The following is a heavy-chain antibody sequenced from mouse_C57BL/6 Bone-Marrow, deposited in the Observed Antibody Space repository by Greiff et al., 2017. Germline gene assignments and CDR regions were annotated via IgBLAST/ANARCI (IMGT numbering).Heavy chain of an antibody. CDR1: GYAFTNYL. V-gene: IGHV1-54*01. Sequence: QVQLQQSGAELVRPGTSVMVSCKASGYAFTNYLIEWVKQRPGQGLEWIGVINPGSGGTNYNEKFKGKATLTADKSSSTAYMQLSSLTSEDSAVYFCARSAPGYYGSSYFDYWGQGTTLTVSS. D-gene: IGHD1-1*01. CDR2: INPGSGGT. CDR3: ARSAPGYYGSSYFDY. J-gene: IGHJ2*01.